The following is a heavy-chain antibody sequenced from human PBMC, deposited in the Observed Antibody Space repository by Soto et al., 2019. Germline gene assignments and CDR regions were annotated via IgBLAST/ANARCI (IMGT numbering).Heavy chain of an antibody. Sequence: SETLSLTCTVSGGSISSYYWSWIRQPPGKGLEWIGYIYYSGSTNYNPSLKSRVTISVDTSKNQFSLKLSSVTAADTAVYYCAKEGPVDTAMVTGWYYYMDVWDKGTTVTVSS. CDR1: GGSISSYY. D-gene: IGHD5-18*01. CDR3: AKEGPVDTAMVTGWYYYMDV. V-gene: IGHV4-59*01. CDR2: IYYSGST. J-gene: IGHJ6*03.